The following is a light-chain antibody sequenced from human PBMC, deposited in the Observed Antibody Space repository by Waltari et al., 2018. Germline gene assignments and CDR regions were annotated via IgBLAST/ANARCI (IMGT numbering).Light chain of an antibody. CDR3: MQATHWPYT. CDR2: KVS. CDR1: QSLVFSDGNIY. J-gene: IGKJ2*01. Sequence: DAVMTQSPLSLPVTLGQPASISCRSSQSLVFSDGNIYLNWFQQRPGQSPRRLIYKVSNRDSGVPDRFSGSGSGTDFTLKISRVEAEDVGGVYYCMQATHWPYTFGQGTKLEI. V-gene: IGKV2-30*01.